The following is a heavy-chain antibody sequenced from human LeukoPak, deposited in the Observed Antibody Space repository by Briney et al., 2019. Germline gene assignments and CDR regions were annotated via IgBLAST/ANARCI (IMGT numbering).Heavy chain of an antibody. V-gene: IGHV4-59*08. CDR3: ARHIERYNYYGMDV. CDR2: IYYSGST. D-gene: IGHD2-15*01. CDR1: GGPISSYS. Sequence: SETLSLTCTVSGGPISSYSWSWIRQPPGKGLEWIGYIYYSGSTNYNPSLKSRVTISVDTSKNQFSLKLSSVTAADTAVYYCARHIERYNYYGMDVWGQGTTVTVSS. J-gene: IGHJ6*02.